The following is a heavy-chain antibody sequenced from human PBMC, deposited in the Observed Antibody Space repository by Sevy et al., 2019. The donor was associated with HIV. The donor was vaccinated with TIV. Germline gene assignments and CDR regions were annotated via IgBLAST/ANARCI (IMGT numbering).Heavy chain of an antibody. CDR3: ARWTDGYSYGLDY. CDR1: VGSFSGYY. V-gene: IGHV4-34*01. J-gene: IGHJ4*02. CDR2: INHSGST. D-gene: IGHD5-18*01. Sequence: SETLSLTCAVYVGSFSGYYWSWIRQPPGKGLEWIGEINHSGSTNYNPSLKSRVTISVDTSKNQFSLKLSSVTAADTAVYYCARWTDGYSYGLDYWGQGTLVTVSS.